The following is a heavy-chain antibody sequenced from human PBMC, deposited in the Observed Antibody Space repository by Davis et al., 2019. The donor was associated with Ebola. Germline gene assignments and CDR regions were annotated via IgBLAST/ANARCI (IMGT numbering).Heavy chain of an antibody. D-gene: IGHD3-10*01. CDR3: VKGSGSYFNYYGMDV. V-gene: IGHV3-74*01. CDR1: GFTFSNHW. CDR2: INGDGSST. Sequence: HTGGSLRLSCAASGFTFSNHWMHWVRQAPGKGLVWVSHINGDGSSTSYADSVKGRFTISRDNAKNTLHLQMSSLRAEDMAVYYCVKGSGSYFNYYGMDVWGQGTTVTVSS. J-gene: IGHJ6*02.